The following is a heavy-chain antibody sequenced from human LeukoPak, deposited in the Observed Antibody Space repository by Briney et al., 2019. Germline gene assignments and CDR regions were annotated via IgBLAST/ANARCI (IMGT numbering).Heavy chain of an antibody. Sequence: SSETLSLTCTVSGGSISSYYWSWIRQPPGKGLEWIGYIYYSGSTNYNPSLKSRVTISVDTSKKQFSLKLSYVTAADTAVYYCARGPYCADIYGMDVWGKGTTVTVSS. CDR3: ARGPYCADIYGMDV. CDR2: IYYSGST. J-gene: IGHJ6*04. V-gene: IGHV4-59*01. CDR1: GGSISSYY. D-gene: IGHD2-15*01.